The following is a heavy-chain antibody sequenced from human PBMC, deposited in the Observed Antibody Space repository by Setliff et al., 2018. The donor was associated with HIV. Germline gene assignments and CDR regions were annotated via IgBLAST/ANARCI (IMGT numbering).Heavy chain of an antibody. V-gene: IGHV1-69*10. CDR2: IIPVLDMP. J-gene: IGHJ3*01. Sequence: GASVKVSCKSSGGTFDNYPINWVRQAPGQGLEWMGGIIPVLDMPHYADSVKGRLTISRDNSKNTLSLQMNSLRAEDTALYYCARIDVAVVGDDTFDVWGQGTMVTVSS. CDR1: GGTFDNYP. CDR3: ARIDVAVVGDDTFDV. D-gene: IGHD6-19*01.